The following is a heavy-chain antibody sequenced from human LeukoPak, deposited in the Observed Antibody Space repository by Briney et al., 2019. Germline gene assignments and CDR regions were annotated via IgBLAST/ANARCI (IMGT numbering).Heavy chain of an antibody. CDR1: GGSFSGYY. D-gene: IGHD2-2*01. CDR2: INHSGST. J-gene: IGHJ6*03. Sequence: SETLSLTCAVYGGSFSGYYWSWIRQPPGKGLEWIGEINHSGSTNYNPSLKSRVTISVDTSKNQFSLKLSSVTAADTAVYYCARRRFQLLGGYYYYYMDVWGKGTTVTISS. CDR3: ARRRFQLLGGYYYYYMDV. V-gene: IGHV4-34*01.